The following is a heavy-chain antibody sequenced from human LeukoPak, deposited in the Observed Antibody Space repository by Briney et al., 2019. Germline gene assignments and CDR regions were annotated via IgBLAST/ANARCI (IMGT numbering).Heavy chain of an antibody. CDR2: IYHRGST. V-gene: IGHV4-34*01. CDR3: ARGAEYYAIWRGYAGYSDY. Sequence: PSETLSLTCVVYGGSFSGYYWGWIRQPPGKGLEWVGSIYHRGSTYYNPSLRSRVTISLDRSKKKFSLKLTSVTAADTAVYFCARGAEYYAIWRGYAGYSDYWGQGISVTVSS. CDR1: GGSFSGYY. J-gene: IGHJ4*02. D-gene: IGHD3-3*01.